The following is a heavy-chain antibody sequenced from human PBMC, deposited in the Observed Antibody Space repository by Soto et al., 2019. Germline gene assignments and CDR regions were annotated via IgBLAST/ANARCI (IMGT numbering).Heavy chain of an antibody. CDR1: GFIFENFG. J-gene: IGHJ5*02. CDR3: AKNQGVELVPLATVDWFDP. V-gene: IGHV3-23*01. Sequence: GGSLRLSCAASGFIFENFGMSWVRQAPGKWLEWISSISGSGFKKYYADSVKGRFTISRDNSKSTVYLELNNLSAEDTAVYHCAKNQGVELVPLATVDWFDPWGQGXVVTVYS. D-gene: IGHD1-26*01. CDR2: ISGSGFKK.